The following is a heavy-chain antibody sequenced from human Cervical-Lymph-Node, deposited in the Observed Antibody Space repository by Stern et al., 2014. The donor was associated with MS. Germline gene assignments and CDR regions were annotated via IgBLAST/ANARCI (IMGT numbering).Heavy chain of an antibody. CDR3: VRDQAGVAVY. V-gene: IGHV1-69*12. Sequence: VHLVESGAAVKKPAPSAKFSCKASTDTFSNIDISLVQQAPRQGPEWLGGIIPFFGTANYARKVQDRLRITADVSTSTVTMELSSLRSEDTAVYYCVRDQAGVAVYWGQGALVTVSS. J-gene: IGHJ4*02. D-gene: IGHD6-19*01. CDR1: TDTFSNID. CDR2: IIPFFGTA.